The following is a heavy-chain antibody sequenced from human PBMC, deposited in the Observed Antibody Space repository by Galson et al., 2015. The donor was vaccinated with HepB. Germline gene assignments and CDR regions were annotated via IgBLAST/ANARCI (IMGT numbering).Heavy chain of an antibody. J-gene: IGHJ4*02. CDR2: IIPIFGKA. CDR3: ARANYDYIWGSQVY. D-gene: IGHD3-16*01. Sequence: SVKVSCKASGGTFSSYAISWVRQAPGQGLEWMGGIIPIFGKANYAQKFQGRVTITADESTSTAYMELSSLRSEDTAVYYCARANYDYIWGSQVYWGQGTLVTVSS. CDR1: GGTFSSYA. V-gene: IGHV1-69*13.